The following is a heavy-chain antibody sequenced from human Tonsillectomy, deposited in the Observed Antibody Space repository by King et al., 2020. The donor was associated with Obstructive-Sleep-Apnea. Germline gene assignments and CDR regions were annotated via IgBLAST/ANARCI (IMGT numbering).Heavy chain of an antibody. J-gene: IGHJ3*02. CDR2: IWYDGSNK. V-gene: IGHV3-33*06. D-gene: IGHD1-26*01. CDR1: GFTFSSYG. Sequence: VQLVESGGGVVQPGRSLRLSCAASGFTFSSYGMHWVRQAPGKGLEWVAVIWYDGSNKYCADSVKGRFTISRDNSKNTLYLQMNSLRAEDTAVYYCAKDSGSYRFTFDIWGQGTMVTVSS. CDR3: AKDSGSYRFTFDI.